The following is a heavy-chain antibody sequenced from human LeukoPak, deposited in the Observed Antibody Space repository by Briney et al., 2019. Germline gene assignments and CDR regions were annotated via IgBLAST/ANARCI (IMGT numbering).Heavy chain of an antibody. V-gene: IGHV5-10-1*01. CDR3: ARLEKTVTYDLHY. J-gene: IGHJ4*02. Sequence: GESLKISCKGSGYSFTSYWISRVRQMPGKGLEWMGRIDPSDSYTYYSPSFQGHVTISADKSISTAYLQWSSLKASDTAMYYCARLEKTVTYDLHYWGQGTLASVSS. CDR1: GYSFTSYW. D-gene: IGHD4-17*01. CDR2: IDPSDSYT.